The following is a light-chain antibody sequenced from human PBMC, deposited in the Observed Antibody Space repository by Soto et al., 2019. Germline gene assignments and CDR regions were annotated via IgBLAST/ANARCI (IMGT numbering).Light chain of an antibody. J-gene: IGKJ2*01. V-gene: IGKV3-15*01. CDR1: QSVNSN. CDR2: GAS. Sequence: EIVMTQSPATLSVSPGERATLSCRASQSVNSNLAWYQQKPGQAPRLLIYGASTRATGIPARFSGSGSGTEFTLTISSLQSEEFAVYYCQQYDNWSYTFGQGTKLEIK. CDR3: QQYDNWSYT.